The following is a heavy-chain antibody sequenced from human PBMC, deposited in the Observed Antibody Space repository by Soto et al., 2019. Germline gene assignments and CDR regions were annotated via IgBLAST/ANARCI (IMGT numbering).Heavy chain of an antibody. V-gene: IGHV1-18*01. Sequence: ASVKVSCKASGYTFTSCVISWVRHAPGQGVEWIGWIIAYNGNTNYAQKLQGRVTMTTDTSTSTAYMELGSLRSDDKAVYYCERVIGSSSSKWFDPWGQGTLVTVSS. CDR2: IIAYNGNT. J-gene: IGHJ5*02. CDR3: ERVIGSSSSKWFDP. CDR1: GYTFTSCV. D-gene: IGHD6-6*01.